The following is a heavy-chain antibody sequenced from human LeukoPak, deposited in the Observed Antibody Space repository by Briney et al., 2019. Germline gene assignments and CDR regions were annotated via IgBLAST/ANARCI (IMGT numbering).Heavy chain of an antibody. Sequence: ASVKVSCKASGYTFTSYAMNWVRQAPGQGLEWMGWINTNTGNPTYAQGFTGRFVFSLDTSVSTAYLQISSLKAEDTAVYYCARDARSITMVRGVRRYYYYMDVWGKGTTVTISS. CDR2: INTNTGNP. V-gene: IGHV7-4-1*02. J-gene: IGHJ6*03. CDR1: GYTFTSYA. D-gene: IGHD3-10*01. CDR3: ARDARSITMVRGVRRYYYYMDV.